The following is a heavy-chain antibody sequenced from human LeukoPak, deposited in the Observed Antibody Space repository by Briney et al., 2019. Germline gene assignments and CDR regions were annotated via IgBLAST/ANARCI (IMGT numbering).Heavy chain of an antibody. J-gene: IGHJ1*01. CDR3: ARGRPRGLYTSNWTEYLHY. Sequence: SETLSLTCAVYGGSLSGYYWSWIRQSPGKGLEWIGEISHSGSTHYDSSLKSRVTISVDTSTNQFSLKLSSVTAADTAIYYCARGRPRGLYTSNWTEYLHYWGQGTLDTVSS. CDR2: ISHSGST. D-gene: IGHD6-13*01. V-gene: IGHV4-34*01. CDR1: GGSLSGYY.